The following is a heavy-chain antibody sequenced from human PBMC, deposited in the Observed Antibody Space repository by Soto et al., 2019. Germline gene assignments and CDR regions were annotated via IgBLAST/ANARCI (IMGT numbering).Heavy chain of an antibody. J-gene: IGHJ4*02. CDR1: GFMFSAYW. Sequence: EVQLVESGGGLVQPGGSLRLSCEASGFMFSAYWMSWVRQDPRKGLEWVATISGGASDKFYVDSVKGRVTISRDDAKNSLYLQMNSLRDEDTAVYYCVREDWQRFAHWGQGTVVTVSS. CDR2: ISGGASDK. V-gene: IGHV3-7*01. CDR3: VREDWQRFAH. D-gene: IGHD6-25*01.